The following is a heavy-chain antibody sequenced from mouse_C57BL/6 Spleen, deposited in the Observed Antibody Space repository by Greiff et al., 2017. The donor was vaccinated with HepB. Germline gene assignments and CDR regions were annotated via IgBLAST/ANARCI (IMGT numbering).Heavy chain of an antibody. CDR1: GFNIKDYY. Sequence: EVQLQQSGAELVRPGASVKLSCTASGFNIKDYYMHWVKQRPEQGLEWIGRIDPEDGDTEYAPKFLGKATMTADTSSNTAYLQLSSLTSEDTAVYYCTSHGNGNLDYWGQGTTLTVSS. V-gene: IGHV14-1*01. CDR2: IDPEDGDT. D-gene: IGHD2-1*01. J-gene: IGHJ2*01. CDR3: TSHGNGNLDY.